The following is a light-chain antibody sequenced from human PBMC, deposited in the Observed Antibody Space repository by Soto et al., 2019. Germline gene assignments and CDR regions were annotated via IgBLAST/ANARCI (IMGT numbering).Light chain of an antibody. CDR3: QLLISYPVT. J-gene: IGKJ4*01. CDR1: QGLNSY. Sequence: DIQLTQSPSFLSASVGDRVTITCRASQGLNSYFAWYQQKPGKAPKLLLYATSTLQSVFPSRFSGSVSGAEFTLIITSLQHEDIVTYYGQLLISYPVTFGGGTKVEIK. V-gene: IGKV1-9*01. CDR2: ATS.